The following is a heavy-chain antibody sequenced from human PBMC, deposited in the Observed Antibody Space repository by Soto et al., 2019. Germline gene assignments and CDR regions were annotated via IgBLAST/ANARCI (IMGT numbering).Heavy chain of an antibody. V-gene: IGHV1-24*01. CDR2: FDPEDGET. CDR1: GYTLTELS. Sequence: QVQLVQSGAEVKKPGASVKVSCKVSGYTLTELSMHWVRQAPGKGLEWMGGFDPEDGETIYAQKFQGRVTMTEDTSTDTAYMELSSLRSEDTAVYYCATWGNVDTAMVTNPPLDYYYGMDVWGQGTTVTVSS. D-gene: IGHD5-18*01. CDR3: ATWGNVDTAMVTNPPLDYYYGMDV. J-gene: IGHJ6*02.